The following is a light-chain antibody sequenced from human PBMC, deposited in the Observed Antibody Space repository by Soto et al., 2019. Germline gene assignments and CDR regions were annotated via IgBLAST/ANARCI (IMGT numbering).Light chain of an antibody. Sequence: IQWTQSPSSLSASVGDRVTITCRASQGISSYLAWYQQKPVKAPTLLIYAASTLQSGLPSRFSGSGSGTDFTLTISSLQPEDFATYYCQQFNSYPFTFGPGTKVDIK. J-gene: IGKJ3*01. CDR2: AAS. CDR1: QGISSY. V-gene: IGKV1-9*01. CDR3: QQFNSYPFT.